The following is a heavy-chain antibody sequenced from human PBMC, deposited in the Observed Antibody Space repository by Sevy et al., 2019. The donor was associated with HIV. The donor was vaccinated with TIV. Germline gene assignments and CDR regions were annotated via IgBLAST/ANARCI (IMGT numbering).Heavy chain of an antibody. Sequence: GGSLTLSCAASGFTFSSHWMSWVRQAPGKGLEWVANIKQDGSEKYYVDSVKGRFTISRDNAKNSLSLQMNSLRAEDTAVYYCARDTGGIGMDVWGQGTTVTVSS. CDR2: IKQDGSEK. D-gene: IGHD6-13*01. V-gene: IGHV3-7*01. CDR3: ARDTGGIGMDV. CDR1: GFTFSSHW. J-gene: IGHJ6*02.